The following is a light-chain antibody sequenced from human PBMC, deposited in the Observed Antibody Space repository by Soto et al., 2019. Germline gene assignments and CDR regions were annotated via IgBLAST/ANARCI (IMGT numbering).Light chain of an antibody. Sequence: EIVMTQSPATLSLSPGERATLSCRASQSVTSNYVAWYHQKPGQSARLLIYGASARATGVPDRFSASGSGTDYTLTISRLQPEDFAVYYCQQYDRSPFTFGPGTKVDIK. V-gene: IGKV3-20*01. CDR2: GAS. CDR1: QSVTSNY. J-gene: IGKJ3*01. CDR3: QQYDRSPFT.